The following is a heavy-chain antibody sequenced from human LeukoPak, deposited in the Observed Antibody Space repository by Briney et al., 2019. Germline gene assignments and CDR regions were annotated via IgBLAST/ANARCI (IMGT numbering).Heavy chain of an antibody. J-gene: IGHJ4*02. V-gene: IGHV3-7*01. CDR1: GFTFSSHW. D-gene: IGHD5-18*01. CDR3: ARGLSGVTGYTYGRGIDY. Sequence: GGSLRLSCAASGFTFSSHWMSWVRQAPGKGLEWVANIKKEGSEKYYVDSVKGRFTISRDNAKTSLYLQMNSMRAEDTAVYYCARGLSGVTGYTYGRGIDYWGQGTLVTVSS. CDR2: IKKEGSEK.